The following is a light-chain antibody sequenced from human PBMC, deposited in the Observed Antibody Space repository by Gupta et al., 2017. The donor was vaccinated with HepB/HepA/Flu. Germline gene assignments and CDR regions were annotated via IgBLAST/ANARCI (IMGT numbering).Light chain of an antibody. J-gene: IGKJ1*01. Sequence: EIVMTQSPATLSVSPGERATLSCRASQSVSSNLAWYQQKPGQAPRLLIYGASTRATGIPARFSGSGFGKEFTLTISSRQSEDFAVYYCQQYNNWPRRTFGQGTKVEIK. CDR2: GAS. V-gene: IGKV3-15*01. CDR3: QQYNNWPRRT. CDR1: QSVSSN.